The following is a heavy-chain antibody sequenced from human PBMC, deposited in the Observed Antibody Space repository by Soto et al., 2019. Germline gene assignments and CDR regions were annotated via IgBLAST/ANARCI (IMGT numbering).Heavy chain of an antibody. D-gene: IGHD5-12*01. V-gene: IGHV3-23*01. Sequence: EVQLLESGGHFVHPGGSLRLSCAASGFTFSDYAMIWIRQVPGKGLQWVSGLYGSGRGIHYAESVKGRFTISRDNSAYAVYLHMNNLRVEDSAIYYCAKDAVSRDGVWLAHVWGQGTVVTVSS. CDR3: AKDAVSRDGVWLAHV. J-gene: IGHJ4*02. CDR1: GFTFSDYA. CDR2: LYGSGRGI.